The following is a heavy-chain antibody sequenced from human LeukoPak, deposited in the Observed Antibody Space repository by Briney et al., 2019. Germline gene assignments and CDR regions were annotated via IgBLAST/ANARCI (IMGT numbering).Heavy chain of an antibody. J-gene: IGHJ4*02. V-gene: IGHV3-66*01. D-gene: IGHD3-10*01. CDR2: IYSGGST. CDR1: GFTVSSNY. CDR3: TRDRDAHFDY. Sequence: QSGGSLRLSCAASGFTVSSNYMSWVRQAPGKGLEWVSVIYSGGSTYYADSVKGRFTISKDNSKNTLYLQMNSLRAEDTAVYYCTRDRDAHFDYWGQGTLVTVSS.